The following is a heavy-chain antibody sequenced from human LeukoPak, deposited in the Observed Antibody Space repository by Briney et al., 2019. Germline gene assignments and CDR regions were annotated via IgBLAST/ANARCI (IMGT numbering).Heavy chain of an antibody. D-gene: IGHD3-16*01. CDR3: ARAYPGGYFDY. V-gene: IGHV3-74*01. CDR1: GFTFSTYW. CDR2: IKYDGSMT. Sequence: GGSLRLSCAASGFTFSTYWMHWVRQAPGKGLVWVSRIKYDGSMTTYGDSVKGRFSISRDNAKNTVDLQMNSLRAEDTAVYYCARAYPGGYFDYWGQGTLVTVSS. J-gene: IGHJ4*02.